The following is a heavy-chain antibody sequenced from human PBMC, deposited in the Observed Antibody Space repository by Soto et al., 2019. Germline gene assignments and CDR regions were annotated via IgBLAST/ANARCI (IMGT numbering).Heavy chain of an antibody. CDR2: IYYSGST. Sequence: SETLSLTCAVSGYSISSSNWWGWIRQPPGKGLEWIGYIYYSGSTYYNPSLKSRVTMSMDTSKNQFSLKLSSVTAVDTAVYFCARSVAAAGTSFDYWGQGTLVTVSS. CDR1: GYSISSSNW. V-gene: IGHV4-28*01. J-gene: IGHJ4*02. D-gene: IGHD6-13*01. CDR3: ARSVAAAGTSFDY.